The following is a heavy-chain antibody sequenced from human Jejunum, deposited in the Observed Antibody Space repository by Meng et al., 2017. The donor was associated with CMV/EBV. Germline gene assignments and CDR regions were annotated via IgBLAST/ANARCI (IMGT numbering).Heavy chain of an antibody. V-gene: IGHV4-4*07. CDR2: IYTSGNT. J-gene: IGHJ4*02. D-gene: IGHD1-26*01. Sequence: QGQLQGAGPGLVKPSETLSLTCTVSGGSINGYYCSWIRQPAGKGLEWIGRIYTSGNTNYNPSLKSRVTMSVDTSKNQFSLKLSSVTAADTAVYYCTRDNLSGSYYFDYWGQGTLVTVSS. CDR1: GGSINGYY. CDR3: TRDNLSGSYYFDY.